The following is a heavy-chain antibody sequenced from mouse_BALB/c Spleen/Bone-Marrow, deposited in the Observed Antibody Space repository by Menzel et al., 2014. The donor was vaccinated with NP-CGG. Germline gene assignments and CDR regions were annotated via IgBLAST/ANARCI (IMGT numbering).Heavy chain of an antibody. Sequence: EVQRVESGGGLVQPGGSLKLSCAASGFDFSRYWMSWVRQAPGKGLEWIGEINPDSSTINYTPSLKDKFIISRDNAKNTLYLQLSKVRSEDTALYYCARLGYYGYFDYWGQGTPLTVSS. V-gene: IGHV4-1*02. J-gene: IGHJ2*01. D-gene: IGHD2-3*01. CDR2: INPDSSTI. CDR3: ARLGYYGYFDY. CDR1: GFDFSRYW.